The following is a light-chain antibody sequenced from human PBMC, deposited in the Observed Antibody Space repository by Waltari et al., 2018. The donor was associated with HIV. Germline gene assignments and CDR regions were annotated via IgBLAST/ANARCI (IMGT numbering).Light chain of an antibody. CDR1: TSNIGNNF. V-gene: IGLV1-51*01. CDR3: GTWDTSLNAGV. CDR2: DNH. Sequence: QSVLTQPPAVSAAPGQKVTISCSGTTSNIGNNFVSWYQKLPGTAPKLLIFDNHKRPSGVSDRFYASKSATSATLDITGLHTGDEAEYYCGTWDTSLNAGVFGGGTKVSVL. J-gene: IGLJ2*01.